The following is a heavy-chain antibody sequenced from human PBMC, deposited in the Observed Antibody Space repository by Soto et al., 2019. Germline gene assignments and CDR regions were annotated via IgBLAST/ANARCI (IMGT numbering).Heavy chain of an antibody. J-gene: IGHJ6*02. D-gene: IGHD3-10*01. Sequence: SETLSLTCTVSGGSISSSSYYWGWIRQPPGKGLEWIGEINHSGSTNYNPSLKSRVTISVDTSKNQFSLKLSSVTAADTAVYYCARGGGSGSYNYYYYYYGMDVWGQGTTVTVSS. CDR3: ARGGGSGSYNYYYYYYGMDV. CDR1: GGSISSSSYY. CDR2: INHSGST. V-gene: IGHV4-39*07.